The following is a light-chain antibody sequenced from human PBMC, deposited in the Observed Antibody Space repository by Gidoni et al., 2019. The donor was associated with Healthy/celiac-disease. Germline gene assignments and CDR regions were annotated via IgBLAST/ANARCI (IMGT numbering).Light chain of an antibody. CDR3: QQRSNLPLT. CDR1: QSVSSY. V-gene: IGKV3-11*01. J-gene: IGKJ4*01. Sequence: DIVLTQSPATLSLSPGERATLSCRASQSVSSYLAWYQQKPGQAPRLLIYDASNRATGIPARFSGSGSGTDFTLTISSLEPEDFAVYYCQQRSNLPLTFGGGTKVEIK. CDR2: DAS.